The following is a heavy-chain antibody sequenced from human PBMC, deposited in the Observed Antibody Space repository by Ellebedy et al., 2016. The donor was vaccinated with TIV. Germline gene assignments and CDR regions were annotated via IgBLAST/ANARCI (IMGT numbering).Heavy chain of an antibody. CDR1: GYTFTGHY. CDR2: INPKNGGT. Sequence: AASVKVSCKTSGYTFTGHYIHWARQAPGQGLEWMGWINPKNGGTNYAQRFQGRVTMTKDTSTSTAYMEVSRLRSDDTAMYYCARDWNGSGYFSEWMDVWGQGTTVTVSS. V-gene: IGHV1-2*02. J-gene: IGHJ6*02. CDR3: ARDWNGSGYFSEWMDV. D-gene: IGHD5-12*01.